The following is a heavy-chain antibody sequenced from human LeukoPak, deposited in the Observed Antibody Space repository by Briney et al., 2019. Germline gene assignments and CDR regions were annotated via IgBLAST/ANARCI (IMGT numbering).Heavy chain of an antibody. Sequence: GGSLRLSCAASGFTFSSYGMHWVRQAPGKGLEWVAVISYDGSNKYYADSVKGRFTISRDNSKNTLYLQMNSLRAEDTAVYYCAPGLVRARDCSSCFQHWGQGTLVTVSS. CDR3: APGLVRARDCSSCFQH. D-gene: IGHD3-16*01. CDR2: ISYDGSNK. J-gene: IGHJ1*01. V-gene: IGHV3-30*03. CDR1: GFTFSSYG.